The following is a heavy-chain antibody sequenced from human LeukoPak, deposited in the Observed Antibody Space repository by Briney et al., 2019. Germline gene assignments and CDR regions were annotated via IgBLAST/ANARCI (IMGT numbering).Heavy chain of an antibody. J-gene: IGHJ5*02. CDR1: GYTFTSYG. V-gene: IGHV1-18*01. D-gene: IGHD2-2*01. CDR3: ARVYCSSTSCPGKTQNWFDP. Sequence: GASVKVSCKASGYTFTSYGISWVRQAPGQGLEWMGWISAYNGNTNYAQKLQGRVTMTTDTSTSTAYMELRSLRFDDTAVYYCARVYCSSTSCPGKTQNWFDPWGQGTLATVSS. CDR2: ISAYNGNT.